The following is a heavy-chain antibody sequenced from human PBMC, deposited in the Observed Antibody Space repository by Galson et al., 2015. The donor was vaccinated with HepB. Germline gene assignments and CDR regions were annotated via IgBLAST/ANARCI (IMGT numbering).Heavy chain of an antibody. J-gene: IGHJ4*02. V-gene: IGHV3-23*01. CDR3: AKVFPEKTDGWYRQALYYFDS. CDR2: ITPSGDNT. D-gene: IGHD6-19*01. CDR1: GFTFSYHA. Sequence: SLRLSCAASGFTFSYHAMSWVRQAPGKGLEWISAITPSGDNTYSADSMKGRFTISRDNSRNTLFLQMNNLRADDTAIYFCAKVFPEKTDGWYRQALYYFDSWGQGTRVTVSS.